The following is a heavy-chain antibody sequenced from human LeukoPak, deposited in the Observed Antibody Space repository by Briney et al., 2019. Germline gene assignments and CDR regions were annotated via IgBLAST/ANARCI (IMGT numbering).Heavy chain of an antibody. V-gene: IGHV3-21*01. CDR2: ISSSGSYI. CDR3: ARYRGDAFDI. Sequence: PGGSLRLSCAASGFTLSSYSMNWVRQAPGKGLEWVSCISSSGSYIYYADSVKGRFTFSRDNAKNTLYLQMHSLRAEDTAVYYCARYRGDAFDIWGQGTMVTVSS. J-gene: IGHJ3*02. D-gene: IGHD3-16*01. CDR1: GFTLSSYS.